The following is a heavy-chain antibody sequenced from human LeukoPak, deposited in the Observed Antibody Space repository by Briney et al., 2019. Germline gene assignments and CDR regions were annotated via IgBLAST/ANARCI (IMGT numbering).Heavy chain of an antibody. CDR2: ISGSGGST. D-gene: IGHD2-21*02. CDR1: GFTFSSYA. CDR3: ARISYCGGDCSLGGY. V-gene: IGHV3-23*01. J-gene: IGHJ4*02. Sequence: GGSLRLSCAASGFTFSSYAMSWVRQAPGKGLEWVSAISGSGGSTYYADSVKGRLTVSRDNSKNTLYLQMSNLRAEDTAAYYCARISYCGGDCSLGGYWGQGTLVTVSS.